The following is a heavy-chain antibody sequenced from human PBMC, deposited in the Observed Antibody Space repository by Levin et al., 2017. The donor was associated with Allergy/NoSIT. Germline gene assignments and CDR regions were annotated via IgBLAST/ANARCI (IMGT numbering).Heavy chain of an antibody. J-gene: IGHJ4*02. Sequence: GGSLRLSCEVSGFTLSGYGMNWVRQAPGKGLEWVSYISGSDSTVYNADSVKGRFTISRDIARNSLYLEMNGLRAEDTAVYYCARGGGHGDPAFDHWGQGTLVTVSS. D-gene: IGHD4-17*01. V-gene: IGHV3-48*01. CDR1: GFTLSGYG. CDR2: ISGSDSTV. CDR3: ARGGGHGDPAFDH.